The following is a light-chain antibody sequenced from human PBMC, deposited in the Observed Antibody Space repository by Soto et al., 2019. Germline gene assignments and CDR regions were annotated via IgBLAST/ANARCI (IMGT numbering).Light chain of an antibody. J-gene: IGKJ1*01. Sequence: DIQMTQSPSTLSASVGDRVTITCRASQSISSWLAWYQQKPGKAPKLLIYEASSLEGGVPSRFSGSGSGTEFTLTISSLQPDDFATYYCQQYSSYWTFGQGTKVEIK. CDR2: EAS. CDR1: QSISSW. V-gene: IGKV1-5*03. CDR3: QQYSSYWT.